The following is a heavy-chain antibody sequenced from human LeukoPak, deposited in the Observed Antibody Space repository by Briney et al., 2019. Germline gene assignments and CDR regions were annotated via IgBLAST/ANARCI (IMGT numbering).Heavy chain of an antibody. D-gene: IGHD3-9*01. J-gene: IGHJ6*02. Sequence: ASVKVSCKASGGTFSSYAISWVRQAPGQGLEWMGRIIPILGIANYAQKFQGRVTITADKSTSTAYMELSSLRSEGTAVYYCARGAYDILTGDTLAFVGYYYGMDVWGQGTTVTVSS. CDR3: ARGAYDILTGDTLAFVGYYYGMDV. CDR2: IIPILGIA. CDR1: GGTFSSYA. V-gene: IGHV1-69*04.